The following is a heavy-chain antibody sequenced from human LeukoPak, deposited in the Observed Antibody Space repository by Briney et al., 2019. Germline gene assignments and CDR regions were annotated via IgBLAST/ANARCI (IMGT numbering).Heavy chain of an antibody. V-gene: IGHV3-30*02. CDR3: AKRGTVTSNFEY. J-gene: IGHJ4*02. D-gene: IGHD4-17*01. CDR1: GFTFSSHG. CDR2: IQNDGNEK. Sequence: PGGSLRLSCAASGFTFSSHGMHWVRQAPGKGLEWVAFIQNDGNEKYYAGSVKGRYTISRDNSKNTLYLQMNSLRTEDTADYYCAKRGTVTSNFEYWGQGPLVTVSS.